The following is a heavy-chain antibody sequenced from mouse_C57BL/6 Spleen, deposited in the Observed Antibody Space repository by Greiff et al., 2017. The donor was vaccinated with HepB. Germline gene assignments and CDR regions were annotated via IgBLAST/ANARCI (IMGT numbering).Heavy chain of an antibody. J-gene: IGHJ2*01. CDR1: GYTFTSYD. CDR2: IYPRDGST. V-gene: IGHV1-85*01. Sequence: VQLQQSGPELVKPGASVKLSCKASGYTFTSYDINWVKQRPGQGLEWIGWIYPRDGSTKYNEKFKGKATLTVDTSSSTAYMERHSLTSEDSAVYFCARGSERIYDYDGYFDYWGQGTTLTVSS. CDR3: ARGSERIYDYDGYFDY. D-gene: IGHD2-4*01.